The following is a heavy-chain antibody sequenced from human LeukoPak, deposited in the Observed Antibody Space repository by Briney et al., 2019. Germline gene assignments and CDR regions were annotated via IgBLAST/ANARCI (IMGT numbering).Heavy chain of an antibody. CDR3: AKLREWELPDLFDY. J-gene: IGHJ4*02. CDR1: GFTFSTYC. CDR2: ISGSGGSR. D-gene: IGHD1-26*01. V-gene: IGHV3-23*01. Sequence: GGSLTLSCAASGFTFSTYCMSWVRQPPGRGLEWVSGISGSGGSRFYTDSVKGRFTISRDNSKNTLYLQMNSLGAEDTAVYYCAKLREWELPDLFDYWGQGTLVTVSS.